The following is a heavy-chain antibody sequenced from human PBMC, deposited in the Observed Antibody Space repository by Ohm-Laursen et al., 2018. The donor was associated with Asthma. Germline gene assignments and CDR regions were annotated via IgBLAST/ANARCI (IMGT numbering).Heavy chain of an antibody. CDR3: AREGALVVVPSRDAFDI. CDR1: GYTFTSYY. D-gene: IGHD2-2*01. J-gene: IGHJ3*02. V-gene: IGHV1-46*01. CDR2: INPSGGST. Sequence: ASVKVSCKASGYTFTSYYMHWVRQAPGQGLEWMGIINPSGGSTSYAQKFQGRVTMTRDTSTSTVYMELSSLRSEDTAVYYCAREGALVVVPSRDAFDIWGQGTMVTVSS.